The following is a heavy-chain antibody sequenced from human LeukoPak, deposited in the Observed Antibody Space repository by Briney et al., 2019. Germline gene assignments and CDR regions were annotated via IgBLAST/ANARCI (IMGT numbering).Heavy chain of an antibody. CDR1: GDSASSNSAA. V-gene: IGHV6-1*01. Sequence: SQTLSLTCAISGDSASSNSAAWNWIRQSPSRGLEWLGRAYYRSKWYNDYAVSVKGRITINPDTSKNQFSLQLNSVTPEDTAVYYCARSRGYSSGWYWFDPWGQGTLVTVSS. J-gene: IGHJ5*02. CDR2: AYYRSKWYN. CDR3: ARSRGYSSGWYWFDP. D-gene: IGHD6-19*01.